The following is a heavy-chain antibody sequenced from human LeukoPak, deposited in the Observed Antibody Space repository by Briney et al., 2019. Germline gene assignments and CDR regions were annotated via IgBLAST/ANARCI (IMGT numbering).Heavy chain of an antibody. CDR2: IYTSGST. V-gene: IGHV4-61*02. CDR3: ARAADFWGSYPIHYCVY. J-gene: IGHJ4*02. CDR1: GRSFSSGSYY. D-gene: IGHD3-3*01. Sequence: SETLSLTCTVSGRSFSSGSYYWSWIRQPAGKGLAWIGRIYTSGSTNYNPSLKIPVTISVDTSKNQFSLKLTSVTAADTAVYYCARAADFWGSYPIHYCVYWGQGTLVTVSS.